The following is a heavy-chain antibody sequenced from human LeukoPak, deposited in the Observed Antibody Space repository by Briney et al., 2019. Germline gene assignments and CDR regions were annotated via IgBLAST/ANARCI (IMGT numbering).Heavy chain of an antibody. Sequence: PGRSLRLSCAASGFTFSSYAMHWVRQAPGKGLEWVAVISYDGSNKYYADSVKGRFTISRDNSKNTLYLQMNNLRAEDTAVYYCAREARGGNFDYWGQGTLVTVSS. J-gene: IGHJ4*02. D-gene: IGHD2-15*01. CDR1: GFTFSSYA. V-gene: IGHV3-30-3*01. CDR3: AREARGGNFDY. CDR2: ISYDGSNK.